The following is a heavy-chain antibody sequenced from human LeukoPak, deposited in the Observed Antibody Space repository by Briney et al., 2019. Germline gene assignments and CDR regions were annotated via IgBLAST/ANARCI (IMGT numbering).Heavy chain of an antibody. CDR2: IYTSGST. D-gene: IGHD3-3*01. V-gene: IGHV4-61*02. CDR3: ARSAYYDFWSGYDY. CDR1: GGSISSGSYY. Sequence: SETLSLTCTVSGGSISSGSYYWSWIRQPAGKGLEWIGRIYTSGSTNYNPSLKSRVTISVDTSKNQFSLKLSSVTAADTAVYYCARSAYYDFWSGYDYLGQGTLVTVSS. J-gene: IGHJ4*02.